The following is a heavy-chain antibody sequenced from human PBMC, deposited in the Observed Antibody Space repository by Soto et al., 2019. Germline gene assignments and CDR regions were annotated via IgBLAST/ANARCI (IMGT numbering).Heavy chain of an antibody. J-gene: IGHJ6*02. CDR2: INHSGST. V-gene: IGHV4-34*01. CDR1: GGSFSGYY. D-gene: IGHD2-2*01. CDR3: ARAKVVVVVPAAMRSRDYYYYGMDV. Sequence: QVQLQQWGAGLLKPSETLSLTCAVYGGSFSGYYWSWIRQPPGKGLEWIGEINHSGSTNYNPSLKSRVTISVDTSKNQFSLKLSSVTAADTAVYYCARAKVVVVVPAAMRSRDYYYYGMDVWGQGTTVTVSS.